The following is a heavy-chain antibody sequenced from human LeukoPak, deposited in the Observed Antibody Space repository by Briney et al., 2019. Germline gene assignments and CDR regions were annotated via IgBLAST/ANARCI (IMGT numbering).Heavy chain of an antibody. Sequence: GGSLRLSCAASGFTFRNFAMSWVRQAPGKGLEWVSHITNNADATYYADSVKGRFTVSRDNSNNILYLQLDILRAEDAAVYYCAKDFWSGNYQSGGLDVWAQGSTVTVSS. CDR1: GFTFRNFA. D-gene: IGHD3-3*01. V-gene: IGHV3-23*01. CDR2: ITNNADAT. J-gene: IGHJ6*02. CDR3: AKDFWSGNYQSGGLDV.